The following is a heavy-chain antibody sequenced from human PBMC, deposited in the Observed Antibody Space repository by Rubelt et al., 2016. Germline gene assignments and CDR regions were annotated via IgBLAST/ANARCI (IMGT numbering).Heavy chain of an antibody. V-gene: IGHV1-24*01. J-gene: IGHJ4*02. CDR1: GYTLTELS. D-gene: IGHD3-16*01. CDR3: RVSWGSYIDY. Sequence: QVQLVQSGAEVKKPGASVKVSCKVSGYTLTELSMHWVRQAPGKGLEWMGGFDPEDGETSYAKKVQGRVTMTENTSTDTASRELSSLRAEDAAAYYCRVSWGSYIDYGGQGTLVTVSP. CDR2: FDPEDGET.